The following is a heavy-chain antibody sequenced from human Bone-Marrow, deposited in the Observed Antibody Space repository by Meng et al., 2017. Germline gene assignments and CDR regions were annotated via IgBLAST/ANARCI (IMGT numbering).Heavy chain of an antibody. J-gene: IGHJ4*02. D-gene: IGHD5-18*01. V-gene: IGHV4-34*01. CDR1: GGAFSGYY. CDR3: ARGSWLQLWLQDY. Sequence: RGADGLFTPSGTLSLTCTVDGGAFSGYYWGWIRQPPGKGLEWIGEINHSGSTNYNPTLKSRVTISVDTSKNQFSLKLSSVTAADTAVYYCARGSWLQLWLQDYWGQGTLVTVSS. CDR2: INHSGST.